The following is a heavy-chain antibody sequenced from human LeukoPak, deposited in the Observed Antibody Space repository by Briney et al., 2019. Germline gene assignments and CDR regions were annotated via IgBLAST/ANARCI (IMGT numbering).Heavy chain of an antibody. V-gene: IGHV1-24*01. CDR2: FDPEDGVT. CDR3: ATTGTPLRYFDWLLGGFDP. D-gene: IGHD3-9*01. J-gene: IGHJ5*02. CDR1: GYTLTELS. Sequence: ASVKVSCKVSGYTLTELSMHWVRQAPGKGLEWMGGFDPEDGVTIYAQKFQGRVTMTEDTSTDTAYMELSSLRSEDTAVYYCATTGTPLRYFDWLLGGFDPWGQGTLVTVSS.